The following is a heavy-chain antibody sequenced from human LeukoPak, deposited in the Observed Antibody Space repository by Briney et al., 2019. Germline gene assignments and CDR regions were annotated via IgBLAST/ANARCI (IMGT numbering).Heavy chain of an antibody. Sequence: PGGSLRLSCAASGFTFDDYAMHWVRQAPGKGLEWVSGINWNGGSTGYADSVKGRFTISRDNAKNSLYLQMNSLRAEDTALYYCARGTNSGSYYYYMDVWGKGTTVTVSS. CDR1: GFTFDDYA. V-gene: IGHV3-20*04. CDR2: INWNGGST. D-gene: IGHD1-26*01. J-gene: IGHJ6*03. CDR3: ARGTNSGSYYYYMDV.